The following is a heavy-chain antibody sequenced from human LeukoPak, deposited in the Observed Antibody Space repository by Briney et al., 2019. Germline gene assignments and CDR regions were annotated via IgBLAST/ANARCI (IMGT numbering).Heavy chain of an antibody. Sequence: ASETLSLTCTVSGGSISGYYWSWIRQPPGKGLKWIGYMYHSGSTTYNPSLKSRVTMSLDTSKNQFSLKLSSMTAADTAVYYCATDGLHRNALDIWGQGTMVTLSS. J-gene: IGHJ3*02. V-gene: IGHV4-59*01. CDR1: GGSISGYY. D-gene: IGHD4-11*01. CDR3: ATDGLHRNALDI. CDR2: MYHSGST.